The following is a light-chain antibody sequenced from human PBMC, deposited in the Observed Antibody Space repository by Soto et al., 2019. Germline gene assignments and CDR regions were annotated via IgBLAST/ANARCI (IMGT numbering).Light chain of an antibody. CDR2: DTS. CDR1: ETIRGL. V-gene: IGKV3-20*01. Sequence: DIELTQSPASLSLSPGERASLXCRASETIRGLLQWYQQRPGQPPRPLIYDTSNRATGTPARFSGSGSGTDFTRTISRREPEDFAVYYCQQYGSSRITFGQGTRLEIK. J-gene: IGKJ5*01. CDR3: QQYGSSRIT.